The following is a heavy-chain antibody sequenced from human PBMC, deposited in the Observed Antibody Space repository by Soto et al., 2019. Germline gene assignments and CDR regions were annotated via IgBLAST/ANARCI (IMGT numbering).Heavy chain of an antibody. D-gene: IGHD3-22*01. CDR3: AREAPREPKDYYDRGFDY. CDR1: GFTFSSYA. J-gene: IGHJ4*02. CDR2: ISYDGSNK. Sequence: PGGSLRLSCAASGFTFSSYAMHWVRQAPGKGLEWVAVISYDGSNKYYADSVKGRFTISRDNSKNTLYLQMNSLRAEDTAVYYCAREAPREPKDYYDRGFDYWGQGTLVTVSS. V-gene: IGHV3-30-3*01.